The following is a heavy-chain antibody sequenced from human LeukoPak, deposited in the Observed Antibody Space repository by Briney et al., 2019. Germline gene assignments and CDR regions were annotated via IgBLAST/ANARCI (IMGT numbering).Heavy chain of an antibody. J-gene: IGHJ4*02. V-gene: IGHV3-33*01. CDR3: ARDRVAKEALDY. CDR1: GFTFSSYG. CDR2: IWYDGSNK. Sequence: QPGRSLRLSCAASGFTFSSYGMHWVRQAPGKGLEWVAVIWYDGSNKYYADSVKGRFTISRDNSKNTLYLQMNSLRAEDTAVYYCARDRVAKEALDYWGQGTLATVSS. D-gene: IGHD2-15*01.